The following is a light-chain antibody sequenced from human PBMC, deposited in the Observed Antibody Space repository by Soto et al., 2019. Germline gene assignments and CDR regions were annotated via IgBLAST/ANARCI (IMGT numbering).Light chain of an antibody. CDR1: TSDVGGYNY. CDR2: EVS. CDR3: SSYTSSSTYV. Sequence: QSALTQPASVSGSPGQSITISCTGTTSDVGGYNYVSWYQQHPGKAPKVVIFEVSNRPSGVSTRFSGSQSGNTASLTISGLQAEDEADYYCSSYTSSSTYVFGPGTKLTVL. V-gene: IGLV2-14*01. J-gene: IGLJ1*01.